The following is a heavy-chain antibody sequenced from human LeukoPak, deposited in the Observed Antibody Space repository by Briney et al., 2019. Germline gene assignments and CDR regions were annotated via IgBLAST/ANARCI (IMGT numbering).Heavy chain of an antibody. CDR2: IYYSGST. CDR1: GGSISTYY. Sequence: PETLSLTCTVSGGSISTYYWSWIRQPPGKGLEWTGYIYYSGSTNYNPSLKSRVTISVDTSRNQFSLKLSSVTAADTAVYYCAKGPNQYYYYYMDVWGKGTTVTVSS. D-gene: IGHD2/OR15-2a*01. CDR3: AKGPNQYYYYYMDV. J-gene: IGHJ6*03. V-gene: IGHV4-59*01.